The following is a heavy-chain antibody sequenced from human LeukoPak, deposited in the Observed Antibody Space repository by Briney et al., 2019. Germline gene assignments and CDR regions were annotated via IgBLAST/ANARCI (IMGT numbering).Heavy chain of an antibody. J-gene: IGHJ4*02. Sequence: GGSLRLSCAGSGFTFSSFGMHWVRQAPGKGVEWVAVISHDGSYEYYADSMKGRFTISRDTSKNTLYLQMNSLRAEDTAVYYCAKDGLWFGDLTYFDYWGQGALVTVSS. CDR3: AKDGLWFGDLTYFDY. D-gene: IGHD3-10*01. V-gene: IGHV3-30*18. CDR1: GFTFSSFG. CDR2: ISHDGSYE.